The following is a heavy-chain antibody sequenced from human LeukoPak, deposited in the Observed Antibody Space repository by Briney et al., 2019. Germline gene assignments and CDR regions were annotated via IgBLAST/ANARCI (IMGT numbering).Heavy chain of an antibody. V-gene: IGHV3-23*01. Sequence: GASLRLSCAASGFTFTGYAMSWVRQAPGKGLEWVSLISRGGDVTYYADSVKGRFTISRDSSKNTLYLQMHSLRAEDTAVYYCAARPGEVAVPYDYWGQGTLVTVSS. CDR2: ISRGGDVT. J-gene: IGHJ4*02. CDR3: AARPGEVAVPYDY. CDR1: GFTFTGYA. D-gene: IGHD2-15*01.